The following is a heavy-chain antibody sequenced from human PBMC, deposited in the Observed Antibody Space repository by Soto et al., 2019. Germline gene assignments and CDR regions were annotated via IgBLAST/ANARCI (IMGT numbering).Heavy chain of an antibody. D-gene: IGHD3-16*02. CDR3: ARDSVYYDYVWGSYRPRGWFDP. CDR2: IYYSGST. Sequence: SETLSLTRTVSGGSISSYYWSWIRQPPGKGLEWIGYIYYSGSTNYNPSLKSRVTISVDTSKNQFSLKLSSVTAADTAVYYCARDSVYYDYVWGSYRPRGWFDPWGQGTLVTVSS. J-gene: IGHJ5*02. V-gene: IGHV4-59*01. CDR1: GGSISSYY.